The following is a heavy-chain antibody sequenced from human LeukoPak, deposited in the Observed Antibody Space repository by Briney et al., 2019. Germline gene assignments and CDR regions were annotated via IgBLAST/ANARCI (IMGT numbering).Heavy chain of an antibody. Sequence: SETLSLTCTVSGGSISSGGYYWSWIRQPPGKGLEWIGYIYYSGSTNYNPSLKSRVTISVDTSKNQFSLKLSSVTAADTAVYYCAGIPRYLISSGYMSWGQGTLVTVSS. V-gene: IGHV4-61*08. D-gene: IGHD3-22*01. J-gene: IGHJ4*02. CDR1: GGSISSGGYY. CDR2: IYYSGST. CDR3: AGIPRYLISSGYMS.